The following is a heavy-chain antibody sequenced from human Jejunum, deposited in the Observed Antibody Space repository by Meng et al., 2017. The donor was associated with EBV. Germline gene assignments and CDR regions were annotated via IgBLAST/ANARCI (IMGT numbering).Heavy chain of an antibody. Sequence: EVPLVGSGGGVVKPGESLRLSCAASGFTFTNSHMTWVRQAPGKGLEWVGRIKRTTDGGTTDYAAPVKGRFTISRDDSKNTLYLQMNSLKTEDTAVYYCTDVGGDMIWGQGILVTVPS. CDR3: TDVGGDMI. V-gene: IGHV3-15*01. CDR1: GFTFTNSH. J-gene: IGHJ4*02. CDR2: IKRTTDGGTT. D-gene: IGHD3-16*01.